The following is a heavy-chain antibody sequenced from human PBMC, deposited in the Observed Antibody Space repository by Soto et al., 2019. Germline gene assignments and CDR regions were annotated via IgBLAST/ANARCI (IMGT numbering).Heavy chain of an antibody. J-gene: IGHJ6*02. Sequence: QVQLQQWGAGLLKPSETLSLTCAVYGGSFNNYYWTWIRQSPGKGLEWIGEINHSGSTNFNPSLKSRVTISVDASKNQFSLRLSSVTAADTAVYYCARYYYDSGSRGVYGMDVWGQGTTVTVSS. CDR2: INHSGST. CDR3: ARYYYDSGSRGVYGMDV. D-gene: IGHD3-10*01. CDR1: GGSFNNYY. V-gene: IGHV4-34*01.